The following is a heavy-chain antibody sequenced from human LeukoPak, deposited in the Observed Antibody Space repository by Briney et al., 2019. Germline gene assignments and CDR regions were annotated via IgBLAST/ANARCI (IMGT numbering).Heavy chain of an antibody. CDR1: GFTFSSYS. J-gene: IGHJ4*02. CDR2: ISSSSSYI. V-gene: IGHV3-21*01. CDR3: ARFQCSSTSCYGKYYFDY. D-gene: IGHD2-2*01. Sequence: PGGSLRLSCAASGFTFSSYSMNWVRQAPGKGLEWLSSISSSSSYIYYADSVKGRFTISRDNAKNSLYLQMNSLRAEDTAVYYCARFQCSSTSCYGKYYFDYWGQGTLVTVSS.